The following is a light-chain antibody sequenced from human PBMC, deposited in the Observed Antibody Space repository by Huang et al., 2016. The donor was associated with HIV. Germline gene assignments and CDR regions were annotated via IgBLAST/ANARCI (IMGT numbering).Light chain of an antibody. Sequence: EIVLTQSPATLSLSPGERATLSCRASQSVSSYLAGYQQKPGQAPRLRIYDAANRATGIPARFSGSGSGTDFTLTSSSLEPEDFAVYYCQQRSNWPPEVTFGPGTKVDIK. CDR1: QSVSSY. CDR3: QQRSNWPPEVT. J-gene: IGKJ3*01. V-gene: IGKV3-11*01. CDR2: DAA.